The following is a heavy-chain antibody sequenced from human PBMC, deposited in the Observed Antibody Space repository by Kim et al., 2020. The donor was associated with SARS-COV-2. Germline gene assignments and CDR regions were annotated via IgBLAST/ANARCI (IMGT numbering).Heavy chain of an antibody. CDR2: ISYDGSNK. CDR3: ARESDYTHYYYYGMDV. Sequence: GGSLRLSCAASGFTFSSYAMHWVRQAPGKGLEWVAVISYDGSNKYYADSVKGRFTISRDNSKNTLYLQMNSLGAEDTAVYYCARESDYTHYYYYGMDVWGQETTVTVSS. J-gene: IGHJ6*02. CDR1: GFTFSSYA. V-gene: IGHV3-30*04. D-gene: IGHD4-17*01.